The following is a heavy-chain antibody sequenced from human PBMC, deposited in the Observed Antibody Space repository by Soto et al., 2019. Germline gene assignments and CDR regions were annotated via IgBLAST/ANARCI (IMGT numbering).Heavy chain of an antibody. CDR2: ISAYNGNT. V-gene: IGHV1-18*01. CDR3: ARDVRHSSGWSEDY. D-gene: IGHD6-19*01. J-gene: IGHJ4*02. Sequence: ASVKVSCKSSGYTFTSYGISWVRGGPGQGLEWMGWISAYNGNTNYAQKLQGRVTMTTDTSTSTAYMELRSLRSDDTAVYYCARDVRHSSGWSEDYWGQGTLVTVSS. CDR1: GYTFTSYG.